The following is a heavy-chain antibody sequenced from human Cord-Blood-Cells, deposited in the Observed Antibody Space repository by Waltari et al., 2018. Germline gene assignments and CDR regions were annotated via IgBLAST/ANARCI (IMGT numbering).Heavy chain of an antibody. CDR2: INPNSGGT. Sequence: QVQLVQSGAAVKKPGASVKVSCKASGYTFTGYYMPCVRQAPGQGLEWMGWINPNSGGTNYAQKFQGRVTMTRDTSISTTYMELSRLRSDDTAVYYCARVEYSSSSFDYWGQGTLVTVSS. J-gene: IGHJ4*02. V-gene: IGHV1-2*02. CDR3: ARVEYSSSSFDY. D-gene: IGHD6-6*01. CDR1: GYTFTGYY.